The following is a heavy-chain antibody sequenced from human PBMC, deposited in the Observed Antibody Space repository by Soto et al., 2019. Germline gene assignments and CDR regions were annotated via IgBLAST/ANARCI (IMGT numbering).Heavy chain of an antibody. V-gene: IGHV4-39*01. J-gene: IGHJ4*02. Sequence: SETLSLTCTVSGDSISSDSYYWGWNRQPPGEGLECIGSVYYSGRTYYNPSLESRVTISVDTSKSQFSLNLRSVTAADTAVYYCARQSSGYTYGGGFDYWGQGTLVTVSS. CDR2: VYYSGRT. CDR1: GDSISSDSYY. D-gene: IGHD5-18*01. CDR3: ARQSSGYTYGGGFDY.